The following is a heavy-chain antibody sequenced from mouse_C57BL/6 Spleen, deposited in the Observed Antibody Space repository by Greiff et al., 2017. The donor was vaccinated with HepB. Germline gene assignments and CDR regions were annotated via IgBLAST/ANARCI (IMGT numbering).Heavy chain of an antibody. V-gene: IGHV1-69*01. CDR3: ARAIYYGNYVGGAMDY. J-gene: IGHJ4*01. CDR2: IDPSDSYT. Sequence: QVHVKQPGAELVMPGASVKLSCKASGYTFTSYWMHWVKQRPGQGLEWIGEIDPSDSYTNYNQKFKGKSTLTVDKSSSTAYMQLSSLTSEDSAVYYCARAIYYGNYVGGAMDYWGQGTSVTVSS. CDR1: GYTFTSYW. D-gene: IGHD2-1*01.